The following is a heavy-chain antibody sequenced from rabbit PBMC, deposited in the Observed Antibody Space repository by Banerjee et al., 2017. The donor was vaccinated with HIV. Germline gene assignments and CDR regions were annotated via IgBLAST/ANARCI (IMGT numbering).Heavy chain of an antibody. CDR3: ARDLAGVIGWNFGL. CDR1: GFTFSRYW. J-gene: IGHJ4*01. V-gene: IGHV1S45*01. CDR2: INTNSGNT. D-gene: IGHD4-1*01. Sequence: QEQLEESGGDLVKPGASLTLTCTASGFTFSRYWICWVRQAPGKGLEWIACINTNSGNTVYASWAKGRFTISRTSSTTVTLQMTSLTAADTATYFCARDLAGVIGWNFGLWGPGTLVTVS.